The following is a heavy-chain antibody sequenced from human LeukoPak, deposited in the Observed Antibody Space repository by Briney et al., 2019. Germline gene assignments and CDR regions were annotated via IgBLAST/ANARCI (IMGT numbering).Heavy chain of an antibody. D-gene: IGHD6-19*01. Sequence: SSETLSLTCTVSGGSISSSSYYWGWIRQPPGKGLEWIGSIYYSGSTYYNPSLKSRVTISVDTSKNQFSLKLSSVTAADTAVYYCATLNRYSCGWLFDYWGQGTLVTVSS. J-gene: IGHJ4*02. V-gene: IGHV4-39*01. CDR2: IYYSGST. CDR3: ATLNRYSCGWLFDY. CDR1: GGSISSSSYY.